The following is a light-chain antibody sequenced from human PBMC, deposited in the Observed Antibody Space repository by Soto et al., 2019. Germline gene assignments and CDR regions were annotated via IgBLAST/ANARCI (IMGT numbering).Light chain of an antibody. CDR3: QQYNNWPPGT. CDR1: QSVDSN. V-gene: IGKV3-15*01. CDR2: GAS. Sequence: EILMTQSPATLSVSPGERATLSCRTSQSVDSNLAWYQQKRAQAPRLHIYGASTRATGIPARFSGSGAGTEFIPTISSLQSDDFSVYYCQQYNNWPPGTLGQGTKVDIK. J-gene: IGKJ1*01.